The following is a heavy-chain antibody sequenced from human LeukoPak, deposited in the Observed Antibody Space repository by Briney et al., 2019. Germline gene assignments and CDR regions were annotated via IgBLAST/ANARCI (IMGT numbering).Heavy chain of an antibody. J-gene: IGHJ4*02. V-gene: IGHV4-34*01. Sequence: SETLSLTCAVYGGSFSGYYWSWIRQPPGKGLEWIGEINHSGSTNYNPSLKSRVTISVDTSKNQFSLKLSSVTAADTAVHYCARGGWDCSSTSCYRLKFDYWGQGTLVTVSS. D-gene: IGHD2-2*01. CDR1: GGSFSGYY. CDR2: INHSGST. CDR3: ARGGWDCSSTSCYRLKFDY.